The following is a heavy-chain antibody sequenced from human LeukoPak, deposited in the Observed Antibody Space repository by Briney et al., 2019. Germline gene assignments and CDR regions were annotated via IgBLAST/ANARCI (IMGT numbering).Heavy chain of an antibody. CDR3: ARKAQTGSHSGPFDI. J-gene: IGHJ3*02. V-gene: IGHV3-21*01. CDR2: ISSSSYI. D-gene: IGHD1-26*01. Sequence: PGGSLRLSCAASGFTFSSYSMNWVRQAPGKGLEWVSSISSSSYIYYADSVKGRFTISRDNAKNSLYLQMNSLRAEDTAVYYCARKAQTGSHSGPFDIWGQGTLVTVSS. CDR1: GFTFSSYS.